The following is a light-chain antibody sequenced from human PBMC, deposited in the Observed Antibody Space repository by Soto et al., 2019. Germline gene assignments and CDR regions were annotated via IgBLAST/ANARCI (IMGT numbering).Light chain of an antibody. CDR2: GAS. CDR3: QQYGSSFWT. CDR1: QSVSSSY. V-gene: IGKV3-20*01. Sequence: EIVLKQSPGTLSLSPGERATLSCRASQSVSSSYLAWYQQKPGQAPRLLIYGASSRATGIPDRFSGSGSGTDFTLTISRLEPEDFAVYYCQQYGSSFWTFGQGTKVDIK. J-gene: IGKJ1*01.